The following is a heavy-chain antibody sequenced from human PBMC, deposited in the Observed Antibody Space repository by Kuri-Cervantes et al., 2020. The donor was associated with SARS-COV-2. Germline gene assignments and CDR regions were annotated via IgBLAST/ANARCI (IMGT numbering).Heavy chain of an antibody. CDR3: ARSTSYWYFDL. J-gene: IGHJ2*01. CDR1: GGSISSYY. Sequence: ESLKISCTVSGGSISSYYWSWIRQPAGKGLEWIGRIYTSGSTNCNPSLKSRVTMSVDTSKNQFSLKPSSVTAADTAVYYCARSTSYWYFDLWGRGTLVTVSS. CDR2: IYTSGST. V-gene: IGHV4-4*07. D-gene: IGHD2-2*01.